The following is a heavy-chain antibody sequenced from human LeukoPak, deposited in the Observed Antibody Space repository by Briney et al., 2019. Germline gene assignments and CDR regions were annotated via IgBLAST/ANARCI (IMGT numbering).Heavy chain of an antibody. V-gene: IGHV3-30-3*01. CDR3: ARIVVVIRGGGDYFDY. Sequence: GGSLRPSCAASGFTFSSYAMHWVRQAPGKGLEWVAVISYDGSNKYYADSVKGRFTISRDNSKNTLYLQMNSLRAEDTAVYYCARIVVVIRGGGDYFDYWGQGTLVTVSS. CDR2: ISYDGSNK. D-gene: IGHD3-22*01. CDR1: GFTFSSYA. J-gene: IGHJ4*02.